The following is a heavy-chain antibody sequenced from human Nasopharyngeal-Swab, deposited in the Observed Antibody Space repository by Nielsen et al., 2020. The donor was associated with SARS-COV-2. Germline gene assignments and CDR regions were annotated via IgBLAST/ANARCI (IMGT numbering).Heavy chain of an antibody. J-gene: IGHJ6*02. V-gene: IGHV3-48*04. CDR3: ARVNSAKNYRMDV. D-gene: IGHD5-24*01. CDR2: ISSGTGTI. CDR1: GFTLSSYS. Sequence: GESLKISCAASGFTLSSYSMNWVRQAPRQGLEWVSYISSGTGTIYYADSVTGRFTISRDNAQNSLYLQMNSLRADDTAVYYCARVNSAKNYRMDVWGQGTTVTVSS.